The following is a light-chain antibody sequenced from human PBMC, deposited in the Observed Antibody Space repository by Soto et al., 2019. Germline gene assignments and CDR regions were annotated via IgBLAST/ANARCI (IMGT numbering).Light chain of an antibody. Sequence: IQMTQSPSTLSASVGDRVTITCRSSQNIRSWLAWYQQKPGKAPRLLIYKASSLESGVPSRFRGSGSGTEFTLTISRQQPDESATYYCQQYDNYSTFGGGTEVEIK. CDR1: QNIRSW. V-gene: IGKV1-5*03. CDR3: QQYDNYST. J-gene: IGKJ4*01. CDR2: KAS.